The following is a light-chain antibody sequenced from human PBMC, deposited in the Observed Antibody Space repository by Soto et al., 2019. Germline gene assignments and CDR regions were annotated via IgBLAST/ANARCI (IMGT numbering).Light chain of an antibody. Sequence: ALTQPRSVSGSPGQSVTISCTGTSSDVGGYNYVSWYQQHPGKAPKLMIYDVSKRPSGVPDRFSGSKSGNAASLTISGLQAEDEADYYCCSYAGSYTPSYVFGNGTKVTVL. J-gene: IGLJ1*01. CDR1: SSDVGGYNY. CDR3: CSYAGSYTPSYV. V-gene: IGLV2-11*01. CDR2: DVS.